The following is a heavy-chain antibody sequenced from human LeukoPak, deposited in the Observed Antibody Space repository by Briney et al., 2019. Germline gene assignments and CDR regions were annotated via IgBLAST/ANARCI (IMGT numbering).Heavy chain of an antibody. CDR3: ARDEDYYYMDV. J-gene: IGHJ6*03. CDR2: IKQDGSEK. Sequence: GGSLRLSCAASGFTFSDYYMIWVRQDPGKGLEWVANIKQDGSEKYYVDSVKGRFTISRDNAKNSLYLQMNSLRAEDTAVYYCARDEDYYYMDVWGKGTTVTVSS. V-gene: IGHV3-7*01. CDR1: GFTFSDYY.